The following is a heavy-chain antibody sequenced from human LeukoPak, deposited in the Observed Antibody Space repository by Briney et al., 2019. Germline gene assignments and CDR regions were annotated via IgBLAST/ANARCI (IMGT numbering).Heavy chain of an antibody. V-gene: IGHV4-59*08. J-gene: IGHJ4*02. Sequence: SETLSLTCTVSGGSIRSYFWSWIRQPPGKGLEWIGYVYYSGSTNYNPSLKSRVTISVDTSKKQFSLKLSSVTAADTAVYYCARRPDGTSHFDYWGQGTLITVSS. CDR2: VYYSGST. CDR3: ARRPDGTSHFDY. D-gene: IGHD6-6*01. CDR1: GGSIRSYF.